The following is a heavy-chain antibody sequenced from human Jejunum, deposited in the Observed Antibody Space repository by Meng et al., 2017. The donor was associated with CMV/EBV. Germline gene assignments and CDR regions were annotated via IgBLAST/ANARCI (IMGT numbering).Heavy chain of an antibody. Sequence: APGFAFSDYAMHWARQAPAKGLEWLAVISHDGSEKYYPDSVKGRFTISRDNDRNTLYLQMNSLSTEDTAVYYCVKERAPKMENDYWGQGTLVTVSS. CDR1: GFAFSDYA. CDR2: ISHDGSEK. D-gene: IGHD5-24*01. CDR3: VKERAPKMENDY. V-gene: IGHV3-30*04. J-gene: IGHJ4*02.